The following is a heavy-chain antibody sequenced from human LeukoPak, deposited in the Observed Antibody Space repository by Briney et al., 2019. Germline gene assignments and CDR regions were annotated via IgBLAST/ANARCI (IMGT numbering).Heavy chain of an antibody. J-gene: IGHJ3*02. D-gene: IGHD6-19*01. Sequence: GGSLRLSCAASGFTFSSYAMSWVRQAPGKGLEWVSAISGSGGSTYYADSVKGRFTISRDNSKNTLYLQMNSLRAEDTAVYYCAKDMPFFSPYSSFKGGAFDIWGQGTMVTVSS. CDR1: GFTFSSYA. CDR3: AKDMPFFSPYSSFKGGAFDI. CDR2: ISGSGGST. V-gene: IGHV3-23*01.